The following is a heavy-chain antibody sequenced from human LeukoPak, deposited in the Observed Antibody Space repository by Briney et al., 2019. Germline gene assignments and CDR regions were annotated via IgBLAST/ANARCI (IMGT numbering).Heavy chain of an antibody. Sequence: SETLSLTCTVSGGSISSYYWSWIRQPPGKGLEWIGYIYYSGSTNYNPSLKSRVTISVDTSKNQFSLKLSSVTAADTAVYYCARVAVVVPAATRGGWFDPWGQGTLVTVSS. D-gene: IGHD2-2*01. J-gene: IGHJ5*02. V-gene: IGHV4-59*01. CDR3: ARVAVVVPAATRGGWFDP. CDR2: IYYSGST. CDR1: GGSISSYY.